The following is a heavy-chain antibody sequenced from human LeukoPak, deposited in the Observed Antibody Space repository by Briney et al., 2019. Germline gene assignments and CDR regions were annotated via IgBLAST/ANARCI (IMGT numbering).Heavy chain of an antibody. Sequence: SQTLSLTCNVSGDSISNYYWDWIRQPPGKGLEWIGNIYYSGSTNYNPSLKSRVTILVDTSKNQVSLNLNSVTAADTAMYYCARDLTNTAVSGDWGQGIRVTVSS. D-gene: IGHD6-19*01. CDR2: IYYSGST. CDR3: ARDLTNTAVSGD. J-gene: IGHJ4*02. V-gene: IGHV4-59*12. CDR1: GDSISNYY.